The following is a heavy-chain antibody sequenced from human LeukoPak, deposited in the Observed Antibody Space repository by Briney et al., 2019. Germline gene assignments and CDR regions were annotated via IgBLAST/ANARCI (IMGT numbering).Heavy chain of an antibody. J-gene: IGHJ6*02. CDR2: IYYSGST. Sequence: SETLSLTCTVSGGSISSYYWSWIRQPPGKGLEWIGYIYYSGSTDYNPSLKSRVTISVDTSKNQFSLKLSSVTAADTAVYYCARDNWNYGSSMDVWGQGTTVTVSS. CDR1: GGSISSYY. CDR3: ARDNWNYGSSMDV. D-gene: IGHD1-7*01. V-gene: IGHV4-59*01.